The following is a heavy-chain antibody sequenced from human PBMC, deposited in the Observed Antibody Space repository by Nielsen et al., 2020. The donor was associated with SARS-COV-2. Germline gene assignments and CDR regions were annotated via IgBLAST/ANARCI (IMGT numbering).Heavy chain of an antibody. Sequence: SETLSLTCTVSGGSISSYYWSWIRQPPGKGLEWIGYIYYSGSTNYNPSLKSRVTISVDTSKNQFSLKLSSVTAADTAVYYCARWLQYLEFDYWGQGTLVTVSS. CDR3: ARWLQYLEFDY. D-gene: IGHD5-24*01. J-gene: IGHJ4*02. CDR2: IYYSGST. CDR1: GGSISSYY. V-gene: IGHV4-59*01.